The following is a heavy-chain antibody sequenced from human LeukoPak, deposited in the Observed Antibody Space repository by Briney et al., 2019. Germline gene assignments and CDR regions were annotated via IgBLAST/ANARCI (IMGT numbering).Heavy chain of an antibody. CDR3: ARVGGMVRGANIDLMDV. CDR2: TYTSGST. J-gene: IGHJ6*02. V-gene: IGHV4-4*07. Sequence: SGTLSLTCNVSGGSFSGYFWSWIRQPAGKGLEWIGRTYTSGSTNYNPSLKSRVIMSVDTSKNQFSLNLSSVTAADTAVYYCARVGGMVRGANIDLMDVWGQGTTVTVSS. CDR1: GGSFSGYF. D-gene: IGHD3-10*01.